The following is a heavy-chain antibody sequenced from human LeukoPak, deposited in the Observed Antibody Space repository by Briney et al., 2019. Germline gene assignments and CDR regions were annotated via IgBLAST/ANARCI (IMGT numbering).Heavy chain of an antibody. J-gene: IGHJ4*02. CDR3: ARVGIAGTEPFDY. CDR2: ISSSSSYI. CDR1: GFTFSSYS. V-gene: IGHV3-21*01. Sequence: PGGSLRLSCAAPGFTFSSYSMNWVRQAPGKGLEWVSSISSSSSYIYYADSVKGRFTISRDNAKNSLYLQMNSLRAEDTAVYYCARVGIAGTEPFDYWGQGTLVTVSS. D-gene: IGHD1-20*01.